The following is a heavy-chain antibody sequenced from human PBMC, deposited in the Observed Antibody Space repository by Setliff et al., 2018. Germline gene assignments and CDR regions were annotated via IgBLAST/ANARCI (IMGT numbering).Heavy chain of an antibody. CDR3: AKDRNFPNDVFDT. V-gene: IGHV3-23*01. Sequence: GESLKISCAASGFTFSTYAMSWVRQAPGKGLEWVSAISGGSGRTYYVATVKGRFTISRDDSKNTLYLQMNSLRAEDTGIYYCAKDRNFPNDVFDTWGQGTMVTVS. J-gene: IGHJ3*02. CDR2: ISGGSGRT. CDR1: GFTFSTYA.